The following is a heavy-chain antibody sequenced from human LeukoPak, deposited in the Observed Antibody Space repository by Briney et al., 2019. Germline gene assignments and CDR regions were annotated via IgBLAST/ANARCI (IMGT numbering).Heavy chain of an antibody. J-gene: IGHJ4*02. CDR3: ASLGQMLTSGHYYFDY. D-gene: IGHD3-10*02. V-gene: IGHV4-59*01. CDR2: IYYSGST. Sequence: PSETLPLTCTVSGGSISSYYWSWIRQPPGKGLEWIGYIYYSGSTNYNPSLKSRVTISVDTSKNQFSLKLTSVTAADTGVYYCASLGQMLTSGHYYFDYWGQGTLVTVSS. CDR1: GGSISSYY.